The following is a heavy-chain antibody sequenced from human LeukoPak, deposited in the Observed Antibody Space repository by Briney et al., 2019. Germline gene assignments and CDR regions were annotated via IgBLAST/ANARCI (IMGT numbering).Heavy chain of an antibody. D-gene: IGHD3-3*02. CDR2: ISYDGTKI. V-gene: IGHV3-30-3*01. J-gene: IGHJ1*01. Sequence: LTRGSLRLSCAASGFSFSTHKMNWVRQAPGKGLEWVAVISYDGTKIYYADSAKGRFTISRDNSKNMVYLQMNSLRAEDTALYYCARDSVKLPGISYFDNWGQGTLVTVSS. CDR3: ARDSVKLPGISYFDN. CDR1: GFSFSTHK.